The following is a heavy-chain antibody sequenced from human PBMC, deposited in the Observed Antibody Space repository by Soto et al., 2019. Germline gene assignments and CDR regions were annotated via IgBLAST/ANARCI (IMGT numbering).Heavy chain of an antibody. CDR2: MNPNSGNT. D-gene: IGHD3-3*01. CDR1: GYTFTSYD. Sequence: VASVKVSCKASGYTFTSYDINWVRQATGQGLEWMGWMNPNSGNTGYAQKFQGRVTMTRNTSISTAYMELSSLRSEDTAVYYCARAPKTIYDLGTLLPDYWGQGTLVTVSS. J-gene: IGHJ4*02. V-gene: IGHV1-8*01. CDR3: ARAPKTIYDLGTLLPDY.